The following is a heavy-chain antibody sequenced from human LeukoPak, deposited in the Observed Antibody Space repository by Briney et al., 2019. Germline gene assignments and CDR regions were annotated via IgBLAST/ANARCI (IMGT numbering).Heavy chain of an antibody. CDR2: IKSKTDGGTT. D-gene: IGHD3-3*01. CDR3: TTTYEPYYDFWSGYAPFDY. J-gene: IGHJ4*02. CDR1: GFTFSNAW. Sequence: GGSLRLSCAASGFTFSNAWMSWVRQAPGKGLEWVGRIKSKTDGGTTDYAAPVKGRFTISRDDSKNTLYLQMNSLKTEDTAVYYCTTTYEPYYDFWSGYAPFDYWGQGTLVTVSS. V-gene: IGHV3-15*01.